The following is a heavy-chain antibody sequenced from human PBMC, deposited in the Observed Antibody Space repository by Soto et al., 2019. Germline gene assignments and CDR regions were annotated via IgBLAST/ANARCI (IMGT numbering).Heavy chain of an antibody. J-gene: IGHJ4*02. D-gene: IGHD2-15*01. V-gene: IGHV3-30*18. CDR2: ISYDGSNK. CDR3: AKVGALHCFDY. Sequence: QVQLVESGGGVVQPGRSLRLSCAASGFTFSSYGMHWVRQAPGKGLEWVAVISYDGSNKYYADSVKGRFTISRDNSKNTLYLQMNSLRAEDTAVYYCAKVGALHCFDYWGQGTLVTVSS. CDR1: GFTFSSYG.